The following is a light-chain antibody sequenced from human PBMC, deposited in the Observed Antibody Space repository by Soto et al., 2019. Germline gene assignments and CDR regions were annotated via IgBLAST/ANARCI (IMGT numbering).Light chain of an antibody. J-gene: IGLJ2*01. Sequence: QSVLTQPPSASGTPGQRITISCSGSNSNIGDNTVNWFQQLPGLAPRLLISTNNQRPSGVPDRFSASKSGTSGSLAISELQSEDEADYYCASWDDRLNGVVFGGGTKVTVL. CDR1: NSNIGDNT. V-gene: IGLV1-44*01. CDR2: TNN. CDR3: ASWDDRLNGVV.